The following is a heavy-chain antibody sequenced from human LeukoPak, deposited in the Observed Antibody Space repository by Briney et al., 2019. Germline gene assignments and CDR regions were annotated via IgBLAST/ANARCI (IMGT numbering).Heavy chain of an antibody. CDR3: ARDVYDGSGSYQGY. J-gene: IGHJ4*02. CDR1: GGSISSYY. V-gene: IGHV4-4*07. Sequence: SETLSLTCTVSGGSISSYYWSWIRQPAGKGLEWIGRICTSGSTNYNPSLKSRVTMSVDTSKNQFSLKLSSVTAADMAVYYCARDVYDGSGSYQGYWGQGTLVTVSS. CDR2: ICTSGST. D-gene: IGHD3-10*01.